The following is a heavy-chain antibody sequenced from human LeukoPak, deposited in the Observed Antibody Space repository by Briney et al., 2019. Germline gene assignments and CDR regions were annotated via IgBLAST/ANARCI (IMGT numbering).Heavy chain of an antibody. CDR2: IYYSGST. V-gene: IGHV4-59*01. J-gene: IGHJ6*03. Sequence: SETLSLTCTVSGGSISSYYWSWIRQPPGKGLEWIGYIYYSGSTNYNPSLKSRVTISVDTSKNQFSLKLSSVTAADTAVYYCARALRPDYYYYTDVWGKGTTVTVSS. CDR1: GGSISSYY. CDR3: ARALRPDYYYYTDV.